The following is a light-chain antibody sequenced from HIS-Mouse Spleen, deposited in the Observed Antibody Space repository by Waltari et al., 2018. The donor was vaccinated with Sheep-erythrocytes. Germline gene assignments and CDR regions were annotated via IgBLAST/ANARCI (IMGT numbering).Light chain of an antibody. CDR1: SSDVGGYNY. J-gene: IGLJ1*01. Sequence: QSALTQPASVSGSPGQSITISCTGTSSDVGGYNYVSWYQQHPGKAPKLMSYDVSNRPSGVSNRLSGSKSGKTASLTISGLQAEDEADYYCSSYTSSSSYVFGTGTKVTVL. CDR3: SSYTSSSSYV. V-gene: IGLV2-14*03. CDR2: DVS.